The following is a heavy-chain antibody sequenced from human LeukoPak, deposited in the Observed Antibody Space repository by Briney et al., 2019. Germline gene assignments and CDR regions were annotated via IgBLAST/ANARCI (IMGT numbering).Heavy chain of an antibody. D-gene: IGHD2-15*01. J-gene: IGHJ4*02. CDR1: GFTFSSYS. Sequence: GGSLRLSCAASGFTFSSYSMNWVRQAPGKGLEWVSSISSSSSYIYYADSVKGRFTISRDNAKNSLYLQMNSLRAEDTAVYYCARSGLGYCSGGSCYDYWGQGTLVIVSS. CDR2: ISSSSSYI. V-gene: IGHV3-21*01. CDR3: ARSGLGYCSGGSCYDY.